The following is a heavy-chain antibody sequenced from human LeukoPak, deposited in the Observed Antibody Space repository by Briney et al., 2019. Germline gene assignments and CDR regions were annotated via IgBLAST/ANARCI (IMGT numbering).Heavy chain of an antibody. D-gene: IGHD3-3*01. V-gene: IGHV4-4*07. CDR2: IYTSGST. CDR1: GGSISSYY. CDR3: ARGITIFGVVDY. Sequence: NPSETLSLTCTISGGSISSYYWSWIRQPAGKGLEWIGRIYTSGSTNYNPSLKSRVTMSVDTSKNQFSLKLSSVTAADTAVYYCARGITIFGVVDYWGQGTLVTVSS. J-gene: IGHJ4*02.